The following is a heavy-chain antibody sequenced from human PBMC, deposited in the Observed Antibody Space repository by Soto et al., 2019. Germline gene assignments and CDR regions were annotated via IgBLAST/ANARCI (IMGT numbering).Heavy chain of an antibody. CDR1: GGSISSGGYY. CDR2: IYYSGTT. D-gene: IGHD3-10*01. Sequence: SETLSLTCTVSGGSISSGGYYWSWIRQHPGKGLEWIAYIYYSGTTYYNPSLRSRLTISVDTSMNQFSLKLSSVTAADTAVYYCARGPIWFGELLPTDNWFDPWGQGTLVTVS. V-gene: IGHV4-31*03. J-gene: IGHJ5*02. CDR3: ARGPIWFGELLPTDNWFDP.